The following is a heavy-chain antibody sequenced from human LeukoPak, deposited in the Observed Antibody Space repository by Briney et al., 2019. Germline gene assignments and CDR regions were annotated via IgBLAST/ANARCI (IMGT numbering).Heavy chain of an antibody. D-gene: IGHD2-2*01. CDR2: IYTSGST. V-gene: IGHV4-4*07. J-gene: IGHJ6*02. Sequence: PSETLSLTCTVSGGSISSYYWSWIRQPAGKGLEWIGRIYTSGSTNYNPSLKSRVTMSVGTPKNQFSLKLSSVTAADTAVYYCARDGIVVVPAAPIGNYGMDVWGQGTTVTVSS. CDR3: ARDGIVVVPAAPIGNYGMDV. CDR1: GGSISSYY.